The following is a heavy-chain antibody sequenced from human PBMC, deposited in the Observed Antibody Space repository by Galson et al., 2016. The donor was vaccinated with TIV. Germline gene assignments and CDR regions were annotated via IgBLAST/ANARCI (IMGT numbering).Heavy chain of an antibody. V-gene: IGHV3-66*02. CDR2: IYSGGST. CDR3: ARDRRHCGNDCYLYYYYGMDV. D-gene: IGHD2-21*01. Sequence: SLRLSCAASGLIVSGNYMTWVRQAPGKGLEWVSLIYSGGSTSYADSVKGRFTIPRDNSENTVNLQMNSLRADDTAVYYCARDRRHCGNDCYLYYYYGMDVWGQGTTVTVSS. CDR1: GLIVSGNY. J-gene: IGHJ6*02.